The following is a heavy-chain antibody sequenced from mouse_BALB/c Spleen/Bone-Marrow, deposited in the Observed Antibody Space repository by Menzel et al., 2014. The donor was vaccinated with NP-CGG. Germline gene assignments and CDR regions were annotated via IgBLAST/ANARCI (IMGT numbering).Heavy chain of an antibody. CDR3: ARGTTALRYFDV. V-gene: IGHV5-17*02. J-gene: IGHJ1*01. D-gene: IGHD1-2*01. Sequence: EVKLVESGGGLVQPGGSRKLSCAASGFTFSSFGMHWIRQAPEKGLEWVAYINGGSNTIYYADTVKGRFTIARDKPNNTLFLQMTSLRSEDTAMYFCARGTTALRYFDVWGAGTTVTVSS. CDR2: INGGSNTI. CDR1: GFTFSSFG.